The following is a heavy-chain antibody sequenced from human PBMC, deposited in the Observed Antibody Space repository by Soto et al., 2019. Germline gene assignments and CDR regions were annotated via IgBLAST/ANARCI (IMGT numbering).Heavy chain of an antibody. CDR3: ARAAGFSGSYPGGYYFDY. J-gene: IGHJ4*02. V-gene: IGHV1-46*01. D-gene: IGHD1-26*01. Sequence: ASVKVSCKASGYTFTSYAMHWVRQAPGQRLEWMGITNPSSGSITYAQKFQGRVTMTRDTSTSTVYMELSSLTSEDTAVYYCARAAGFSGSYPGGYYFDYWGQGTLVTVSS. CDR1: GYTFTSYA. CDR2: TNPSSGSI.